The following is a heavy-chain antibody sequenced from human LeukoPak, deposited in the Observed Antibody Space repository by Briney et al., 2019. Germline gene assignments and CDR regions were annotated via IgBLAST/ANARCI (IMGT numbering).Heavy chain of an antibody. CDR1: GFTVSINY. J-gene: IGHJ6*03. CDR3: ESGSGSYRTPYYYMDV. D-gene: IGHD3-10*01. V-gene: IGHV3-53*01. Sequence: GGSLRLSCAASGFTVSINYMSWVRQAPGKGLEWVSVIYSGGSTCYADSVKGRFTISRDNSKNTLYLQMNSLRAEDTAVYYCESGSGSYRTPYYYMDVWGTGTTVTVSS. CDR2: IYSGGST.